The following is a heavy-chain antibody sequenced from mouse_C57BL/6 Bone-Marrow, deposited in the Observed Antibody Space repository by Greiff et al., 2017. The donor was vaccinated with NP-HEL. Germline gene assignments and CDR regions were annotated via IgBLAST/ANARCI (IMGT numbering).Heavy chain of an antibody. D-gene: IGHD1-1*01. Sequence: EVQLQQSGPELVKPGASVKISCKASGYTFTDYYMNWVKQSHGKSLEWIGDINPNNGGTSYNQKFKGKATLTVDKSSSTAYMELRSLTSEDSAVYYCARDYGSSYPSYWYFDVWGTGTTVTVSS. CDR1: GYTFTDYY. CDR3: ARDYGSSYPSYWYFDV. CDR2: INPNNGGT. J-gene: IGHJ1*03. V-gene: IGHV1-26*01.